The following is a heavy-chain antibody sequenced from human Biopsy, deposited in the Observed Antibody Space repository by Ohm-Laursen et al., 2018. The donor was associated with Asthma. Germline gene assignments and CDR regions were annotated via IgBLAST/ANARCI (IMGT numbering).Heavy chain of an antibody. CDR1: GDSISSGGCC. CDR2: IHHSGTS. Sequence: SETLSRTCTVSGDSISSGGCCWNWIRQHPGKGLEWIGDIHHSGTSYFNPSLKSRVSFSRDTSKNQFSLRLSSVTAADTAMYYCARIPRRSGSYFVDYWGQGTLVTVSS. D-gene: IGHD3-22*01. CDR3: ARIPRRSGSYFVDY. V-gene: IGHV4-31*03. J-gene: IGHJ4*02.